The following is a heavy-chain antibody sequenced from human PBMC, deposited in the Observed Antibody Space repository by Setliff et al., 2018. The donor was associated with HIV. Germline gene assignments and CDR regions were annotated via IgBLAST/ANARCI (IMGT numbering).Heavy chain of an antibody. J-gene: IGHJ4*02. CDR1: GGSISTYY. D-gene: IGHD1-26*01. V-gene: IGHV4-4*07. CDR2: IYSSGST. CDR3: ARGEWELHGFDF. Sequence: SETLSLTCTVSGGSISTYYWSWIRQPPGKGLEWIGRIYSSGSTNHNPSLKSRVTMSVDTSKNQFSLSLSSVTAADTALYFCARGEWELHGFDFWGRGAQVTVSS.